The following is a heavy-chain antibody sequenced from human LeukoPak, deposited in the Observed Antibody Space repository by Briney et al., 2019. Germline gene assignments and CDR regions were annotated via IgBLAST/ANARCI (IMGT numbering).Heavy chain of an antibody. D-gene: IGHD2-2*01. CDR2: ISSSSSYI. CDR1: GFTFSSYS. Sequence: GGSLRLSCAASGFTFSSYSMNWVRQAPGKGLEWVSSISSSSSYIYYADSVKGRFTISRDNAKNSLYLQMNSLRAEDTAVYYCARDRGYCSSTSCHYYYYYMDVWGKGTTDTVSS. CDR3: ARDRGYCSSTSCHYYYYYMDV. J-gene: IGHJ6*03. V-gene: IGHV3-21*01.